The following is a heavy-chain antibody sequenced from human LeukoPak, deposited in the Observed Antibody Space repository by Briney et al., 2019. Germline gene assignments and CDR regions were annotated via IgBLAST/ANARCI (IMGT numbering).Heavy chain of an antibody. CDR3: ARDFYSSGWYEGFDP. Sequence: SETLSLTCTVSGGSIISYYWSWIRQPPGKGLEWIGYIYYSGSTNYNPSLKSRVTISVDTSKNQFSLKLSSVTAADTAVYYCARDFYSSGWYEGFDPWGQGTLVTVSS. D-gene: IGHD6-19*01. J-gene: IGHJ5*02. V-gene: IGHV4-59*01. CDR1: GGSIISYY. CDR2: IYYSGST.